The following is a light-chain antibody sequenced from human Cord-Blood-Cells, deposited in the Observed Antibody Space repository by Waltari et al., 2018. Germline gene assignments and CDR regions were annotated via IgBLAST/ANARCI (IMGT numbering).Light chain of an antibody. J-gene: IGKJ4*01. Sequence: EIVLTQSPGTLSLSPGERATLSCRASQSVSSSYLAWYQQKPGQAPRLLIYGASSRATGIPDRFSGSGSGTEVTLTISRLEPEDFAVYYCQQYGSSPQGTFGGGTKVEIK. V-gene: IGKV3-20*01. CDR2: GAS. CDR1: QSVSSSY. CDR3: QQYGSSPQGT.